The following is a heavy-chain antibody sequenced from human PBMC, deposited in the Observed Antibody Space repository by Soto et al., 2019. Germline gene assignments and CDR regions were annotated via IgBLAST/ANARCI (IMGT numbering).Heavy chain of an antibody. CDR2: ISGSGDST. Sequence: EVQLLESGGGLVQPGGSLRLSCAASGFTFTYYAMTWVRQAPGKGLEWVSAISGSGDSTYYADSVKGRFTISRDNSKNTLYLQLNSLRAEDTAVYYCANDLIRGSSVNWFDPWGQGTLVTVSS. J-gene: IGHJ5*02. D-gene: IGHD6-6*01. CDR1: GFTFTYYA. V-gene: IGHV3-23*01. CDR3: ANDLIRGSSVNWFDP.